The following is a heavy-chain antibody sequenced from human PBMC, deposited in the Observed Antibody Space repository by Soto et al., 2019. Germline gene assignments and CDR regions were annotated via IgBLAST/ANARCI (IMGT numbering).Heavy chain of an antibody. CDR1: GYTFTSYD. V-gene: IGHV1-18*01. CDR3: ARRATLTAMAVDIYGMDV. J-gene: IGHJ6*02. Sequence: GASVKVSCKASGYTFTSYDISWVRQAPGQGLEWMGWISAYNGNTNYAQKLQGRVTMTTDTSTSTAYMELRSLRSDDTAVYYCARRATLTAMAVDIYGMDVWGQGTTVTVSS. D-gene: IGHD5-18*01. CDR2: ISAYNGNT.